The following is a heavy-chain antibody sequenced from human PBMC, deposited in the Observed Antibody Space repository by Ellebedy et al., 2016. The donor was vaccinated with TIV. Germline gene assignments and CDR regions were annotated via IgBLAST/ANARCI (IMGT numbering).Heavy chain of an antibody. CDR2: ISGGGNVVI. Sequence: GESLKISXAASGFTFSDHSMSWIRQAPGKGLEWVSHISGGGNVVIYYADSVKGRFTISRNNAMRSLSLQMNSLRPEDTAVYYCARDGPTAKLYDYYGSGSFDYWGQGTLVTVSS. CDR3: ARDGPTAKLYDYYGSGSFDY. CDR1: GFTFSDHS. V-gene: IGHV3-11*04. J-gene: IGHJ4*02. D-gene: IGHD3-10*01.